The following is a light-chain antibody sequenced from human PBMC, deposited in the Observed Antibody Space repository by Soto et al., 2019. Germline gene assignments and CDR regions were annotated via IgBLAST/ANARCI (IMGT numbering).Light chain of an antibody. CDR1: QSIGTW. V-gene: IGKV1-5*01. CDR3: QQYSDSSGA. Sequence: DIQVTQSPSTLSASVGDRVTITCGASQSIGTWLAWYQQKPGEAPKLLIFDASTLESGVPSRFSGSGSGTDFTLTISSLQPDDFATYCCQQYSDSSGAFGQGTKVDIK. CDR2: DAS. J-gene: IGKJ1*01.